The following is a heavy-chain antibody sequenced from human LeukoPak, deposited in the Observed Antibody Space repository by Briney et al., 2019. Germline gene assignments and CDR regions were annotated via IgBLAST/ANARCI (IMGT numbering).Heavy chain of an antibody. Sequence: GGSLRLSCAASGFTFDDYAMHWVRHAPGKGLEWVSGISWNSGSIGYADSVKGRFTISRDNAKNSLYLQMNSLRAEDTALYYCAKDLGETMVRGVLDDWGQGTLVTVSS. CDR3: AKDLGETMVRGVLDD. V-gene: IGHV3-9*01. D-gene: IGHD3-10*01. J-gene: IGHJ4*02. CDR1: GFTFDDYA. CDR2: ISWNSGSI.